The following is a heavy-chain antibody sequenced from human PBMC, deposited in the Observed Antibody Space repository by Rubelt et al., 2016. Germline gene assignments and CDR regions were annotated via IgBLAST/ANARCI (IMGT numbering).Heavy chain of an antibody. J-gene: IGHJ4*02. Sequence: SRSGMHWVRQAPGKGLEWVAVIWYDGTNKYYGDSVKGRFTISRDDSKNTLDLQMNSLRVEDTAVYYCATVGSDGYSPDFWGQGTRVTVSS. CDR3: ATVGSDGYSPDF. CDR2: IWYDGTNK. CDR1: SRSG. V-gene: IGHV3-33*01. D-gene: IGHD2-21*01.